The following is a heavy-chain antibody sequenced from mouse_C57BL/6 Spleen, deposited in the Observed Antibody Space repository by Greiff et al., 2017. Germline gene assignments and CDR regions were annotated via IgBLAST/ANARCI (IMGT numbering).Heavy chain of an antibody. Sequence: QVQLQQPGAELVKPGASVKMSCKASGYTFTSYWITWVKQRPGQGLEWIGDIYPGSGSTNYNEKFKSKATLTVDTSSSTAYMQLSSLTSEDSAVYYCALDYYGSRYWFAYWGQGTLVTVSA. V-gene: IGHV1-55*01. D-gene: IGHD1-1*01. CDR1: GYTFTSYW. CDR2: IYPGSGST. J-gene: IGHJ3*01. CDR3: ALDYYGSRYWFAY.